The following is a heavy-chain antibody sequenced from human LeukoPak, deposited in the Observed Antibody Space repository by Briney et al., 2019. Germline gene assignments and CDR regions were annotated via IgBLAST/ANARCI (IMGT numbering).Heavy chain of an antibody. CDR3: AKDQCYFDY. V-gene: IGHV1-18*01. CDR2: ISAYNGNT. D-gene: IGHD6-19*01. Sequence: ASVKVSCKASGYTFTSYGIGWVRQAPGRGREWVGWISAYNGNTNYAQKLQGRVTMTTDTSTSTAYMELRSLRSDDTAVYYCAKDQCYFDYWGQGTLVTVSS. J-gene: IGHJ4*02. CDR1: GYTFTSYG.